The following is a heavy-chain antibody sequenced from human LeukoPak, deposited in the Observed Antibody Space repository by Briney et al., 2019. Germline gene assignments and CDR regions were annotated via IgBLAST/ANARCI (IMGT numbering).Heavy chain of an antibody. Sequence: GGSLRLSCAASGFTFSSYGMHWVRQAPGKGLEWVAVIWYDGSNKYYADSVKGRFTISRDNSKNTLYLQMSSLRAEDTAVYYCARDCADIVVVPAANLTYYYYGMDVWGQGTTVTVSS. J-gene: IGHJ6*02. V-gene: IGHV3-33*01. CDR3: ARDCADIVVVPAANLTYYYYGMDV. CDR2: IWYDGSNK. CDR1: GFTFSSYG. D-gene: IGHD2-2*01.